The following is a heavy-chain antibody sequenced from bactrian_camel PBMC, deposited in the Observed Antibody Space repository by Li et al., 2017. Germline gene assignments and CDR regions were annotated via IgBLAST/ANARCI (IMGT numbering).Heavy chain of an antibody. J-gene: IGHJ4*01. CDR3: TRETQWGWVPRNGGV. V-gene: IGHV3S10*01. CDR2: FYSDGRT. Sequence: VQLVESGGGLVQPGGSLRLSCAASGFTFSSLFMNWLRQAPGKGLEWVSSFYSDGRTYYADSVKGRFISSRDNSKNTVYLQLNGLKSEDTAMYYCTRETQWGWVPRNGGVLGPGDPGHRL. CDR1: GFTFSSLF. D-gene: IGHD5*01.